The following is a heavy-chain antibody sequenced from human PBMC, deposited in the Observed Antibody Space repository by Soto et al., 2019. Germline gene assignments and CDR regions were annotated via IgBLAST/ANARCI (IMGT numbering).Heavy chain of an antibody. Sequence: QVQLVESGGGVVQPGRSLRLSCAASGFTFSSYAMHWVRQAPGKGLEWVAVISYDGSNKYYADSVKGRFTISRDNSKNPLYLQMNSLRAEDTAVYYCARGWGGDGRAFDIWGQGTMVTVSS. CDR2: ISYDGSNK. CDR3: ARGWGGDGRAFDI. CDR1: GFTFSSYA. D-gene: IGHD3-16*01. V-gene: IGHV3-30-3*01. J-gene: IGHJ3*02.